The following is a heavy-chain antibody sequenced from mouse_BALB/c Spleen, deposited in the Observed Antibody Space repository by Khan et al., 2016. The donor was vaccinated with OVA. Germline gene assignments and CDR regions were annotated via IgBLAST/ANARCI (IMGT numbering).Heavy chain of an antibody. D-gene: IGHD4-1*01. V-gene: IGHV3-6*02. J-gene: IGHJ3*01. CDR3: ARQSYSNVAY. Sequence: EVQLQESGPGLVKPSQSLSLTCSVTGYSITSGYYWSWIRKFPGNRLEWMGYISYDGSNNYNPSLKNRISITRDTYKKQFYLKVNSVTTEDSATSYCARQSYSNVAYWAHGSLVTVSA. CDR2: ISYDGSN. CDR1: GYSITSGYY.